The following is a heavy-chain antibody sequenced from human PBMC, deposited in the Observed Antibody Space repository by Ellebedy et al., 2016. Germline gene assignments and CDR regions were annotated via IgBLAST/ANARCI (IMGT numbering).Heavy chain of an antibody. CDR2: IGGGGDNR. CDR1: GFTFSNYF. CDR3: RQGHYFDQ. Sequence: GESLKISCATSGFTFSNYFMTWIRQAPGKGLEWVATIGGGGDNRFYADSVKGRFTISRDNSKNTLYLQMNNLRVEDTALYYCRQGHYFDQWGQGALVTVSS. J-gene: IGHJ4*02. V-gene: IGHV3-23*01.